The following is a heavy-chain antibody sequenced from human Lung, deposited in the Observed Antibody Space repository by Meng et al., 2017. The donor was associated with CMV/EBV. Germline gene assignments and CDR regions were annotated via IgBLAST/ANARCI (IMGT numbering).Heavy chain of an antibody. D-gene: IGHD1/OR15-1a*01. CDR1: GFTFRVYE. CDR3: ARGIRRRDELWNWRRSRNNVFYIDS. CDR2: SSVTGSQI. Sequence: GGSLRLSCAASGFTFRVYEMNGGRQAPGKGRGWVSFSSVTGSQIYYADSVKGRFSISRDNAQNSLFLQMNSLRGDDTAVYYCARGIRRRDELWNWRRSRNNVFYIDSWGQGXLVTVSS. V-gene: IGHV3-48*03. J-gene: IGHJ4*02.